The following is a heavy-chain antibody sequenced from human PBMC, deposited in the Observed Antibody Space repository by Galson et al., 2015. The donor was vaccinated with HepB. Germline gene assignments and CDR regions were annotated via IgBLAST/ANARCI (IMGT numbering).Heavy chain of an antibody. D-gene: IGHD3-10*01. CDR2: IIPIFGTA. J-gene: IGHJ4*02. CDR3: ARDSGYYGSGSYYNVGGVFDY. Sequence: SVKVSCKASGGTFSSYAISWVRQAPGQGLEWMGGIIPIFGTANYAQKFQGRVTITADESTSTAYMELSSLRSEDTAVYYCARDSGYYGSGSYYNVGGVFDYWGQGTLVTVSS. CDR1: GGTFSSYA. V-gene: IGHV1-69*13.